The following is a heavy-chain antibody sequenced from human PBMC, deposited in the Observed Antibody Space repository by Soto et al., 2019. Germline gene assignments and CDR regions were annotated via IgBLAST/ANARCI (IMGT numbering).Heavy chain of an antibody. J-gene: IGHJ4*02. D-gene: IGHD6-13*01. V-gene: IGHV1-18*01. Sequence: GASVKVSCKASGYTFTSYGISWVRQAPGQGLEWMGWISAYNGNTNYAQKLQGRVTVTTDTSTSTAYMELRSLRSDDTAVYYCARVPRIAAAPPEFDYWGQGTLVTVSS. CDR1: GYTFTSYG. CDR3: ARVPRIAAAPPEFDY. CDR2: ISAYNGNT.